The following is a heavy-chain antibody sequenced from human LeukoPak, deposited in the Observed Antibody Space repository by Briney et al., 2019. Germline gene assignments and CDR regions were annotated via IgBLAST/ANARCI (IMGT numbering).Heavy chain of an antibody. CDR1: GGSISSNYY. J-gene: IGHJ4*02. V-gene: IGHV4-39*02. Sequence: PSETLSLTCTVSGGSISSNYYWGWIRQPPGKGLEWIVSFFYSGSTYYNPSLKSRVTISVDTSKNQFSLRLSSVTAADTAVYYCARARGRYIDFLDYWGQGTLITVSS. CDR2: FFYSGST. D-gene: IGHD3-9*01. CDR3: ARARGRYIDFLDY.